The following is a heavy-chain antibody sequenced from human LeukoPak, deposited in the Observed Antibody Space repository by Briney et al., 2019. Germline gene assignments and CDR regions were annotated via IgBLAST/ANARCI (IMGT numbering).Heavy chain of an antibody. CDR1: GGSISSNYY. J-gene: IGHJ4*02. V-gene: IGHV4-39*02. Sequence: PSETLSLTCTVSGGSISSNYYWGWIRQPPGKGLEWIVSFFYSGSTYYNPSLKSRVTISVDTSKNQFSLRLSSVTAADTAVYYCARARGRYIDFLDYWGQGTLITVSS. CDR2: FFYSGST. D-gene: IGHD3-9*01. CDR3: ARARGRYIDFLDY.